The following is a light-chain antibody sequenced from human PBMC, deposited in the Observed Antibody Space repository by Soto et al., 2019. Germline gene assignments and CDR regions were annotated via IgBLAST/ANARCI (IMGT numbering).Light chain of an antibody. V-gene: IGKV3-15*01. J-gene: IGKJ3*01. CDR3: QHYNDWPPAFT. CDR2: GAS. CDR1: TSLNRN. Sequence: EILMTQSPATLSVSPGERAPLSCRARTSLNRNLAWYQQKPGQAPSLLIYGASTRARGIPARFSGSESGTVFPLTICSLQSEDFALYDCQHYNDWPPAFTFGPGTKVDL.